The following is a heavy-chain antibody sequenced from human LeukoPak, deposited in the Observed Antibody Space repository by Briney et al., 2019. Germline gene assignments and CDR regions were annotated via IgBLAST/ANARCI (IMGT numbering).Heavy chain of an antibody. J-gene: IGHJ5*02. Sequence: PGGSLRLSCAASGFIFSSYAMSWVRQAPGKGLEWVSGISGSGGTTYYADSVKGRCTISRDNPKNTLYLQMNSLRAEDTAIYYCAIGSSWGQGTLVTVSS. CDR3: AIGSS. CDR1: GFIFSSYA. D-gene: IGHD3-10*01. CDR2: ISGSGGTT. V-gene: IGHV3-23*01.